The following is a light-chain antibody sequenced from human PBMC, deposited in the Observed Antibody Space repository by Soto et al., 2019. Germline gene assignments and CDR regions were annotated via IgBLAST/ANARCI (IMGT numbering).Light chain of an antibody. CDR3: AAWDDRLSAYV. J-gene: IGLJ1*01. V-gene: IGLV1-47*01. Sequence: QSVLTQPPSASVTPGQRVTISCSGGISNIGSNPVYWHQHLPGTAPKLLVYRNNQRPSGVPDRLSDSKSGTSAFLAISGLRSEDEADYYCAAWDDRLSAYVFGTGTKVTVL. CDR1: ISNIGSNP. CDR2: RNN.